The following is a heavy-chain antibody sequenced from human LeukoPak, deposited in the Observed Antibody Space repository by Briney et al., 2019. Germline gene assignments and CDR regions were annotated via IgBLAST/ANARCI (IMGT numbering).Heavy chain of an antibody. Sequence: ASVKVSCKASGYTFTSYYMHWVRQAPGQGLEWMGIINPSGGSTSYAQKFQGRVTMTRDTSTSTVYMELSSLRSEDTAVYYCATSGGSGSSYYYYYYMDVWGKGTTVTVSS. CDR3: ATSGGSGSSYYYYYYMDV. CDR2: INPSGGST. D-gene: IGHD1-26*01. CDR1: GYTFTSYY. J-gene: IGHJ6*03. V-gene: IGHV1-46*01.